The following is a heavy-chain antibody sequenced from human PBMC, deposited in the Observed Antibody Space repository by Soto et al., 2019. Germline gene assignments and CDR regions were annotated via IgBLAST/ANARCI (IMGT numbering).Heavy chain of an antibody. CDR2: FIPLFSST. CDR1: GGTFGTSA. J-gene: IGHJ6*02. CDR3: AREGDYNFDYYSGMDV. V-gene: IGHV1-69*01. Sequence: QVQLVQSGAEVKKPGSSVNVYCKASGGTFGTSAINWVRQAPGQGLEWMGAFIPLFSSTNYAQKFQARVTITVDESMATAYMELSSLTSEDTAVYYCAREGDYNFDYYSGMDVSGQGTTVIVSS. D-gene: IGHD4-17*01.